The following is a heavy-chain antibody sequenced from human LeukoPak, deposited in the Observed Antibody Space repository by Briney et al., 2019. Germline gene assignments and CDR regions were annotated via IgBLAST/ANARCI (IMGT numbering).Heavy chain of an antibody. D-gene: IGHD5-24*01. CDR2: INHSGST. V-gene: IGHV4-34*01. J-gene: IGHJ4*02. CDR1: GGSFSGYY. Sequence: SETLSLTCAVYGGSFSGYYWSWIRQPPGKGLEWIGEINHSGSTSYNPSLKSRVTISVDTSKNQFSLKLSSVTAADTAVYYCARGGGGWLPFDYWGQGTLVTVSS. CDR3: ARGGGGWLPFDY.